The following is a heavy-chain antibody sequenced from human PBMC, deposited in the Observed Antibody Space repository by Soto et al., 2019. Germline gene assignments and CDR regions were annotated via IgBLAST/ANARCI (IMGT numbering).Heavy chain of an antibody. CDR1: GGFVTSGSYY. CDR3: AGVERGTATTVVDAFDI. Sequence: QVQLQQWGAGLLKPSETLSLTCAVYGGFVTSGSYYWSWIRQPPGKGLEWIGEMCHSGGTHFNPSLKSRVTISVDTSKNQFTLKMSSVTAADTALYYCAGVERGTATTVVDAFDIWGPGTMVTVSS. D-gene: IGHD1-1*01. J-gene: IGHJ3*02. V-gene: IGHV4-34*01. CDR2: MCHSGGT.